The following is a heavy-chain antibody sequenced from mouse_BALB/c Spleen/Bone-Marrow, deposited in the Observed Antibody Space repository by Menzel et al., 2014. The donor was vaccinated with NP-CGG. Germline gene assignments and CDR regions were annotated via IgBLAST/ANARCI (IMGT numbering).Heavy chain of an antibody. V-gene: IGHV14-3*02. CDR3: SNYDYAWDFDD. CDR1: GFTIKDTY. CDR2: IDPANGNT. J-gene: IGHJ1*01. D-gene: IGHD2-4*01. Sequence: EVQLQQSGAELVKPGASVKLSCTASGFTIKDTYMHWVKQRPEKGLEWIGRIDPANGNTKYNQKFKGKATITADTSSSTAYLQLRSLTSYDTAVDYCSNYDYAWDFDDWGAGTLVTVSS.